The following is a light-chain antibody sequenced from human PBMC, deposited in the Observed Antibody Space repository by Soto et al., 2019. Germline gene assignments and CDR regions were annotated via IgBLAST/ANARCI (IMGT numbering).Light chain of an antibody. V-gene: IGKV3-15*01. CDR3: QQYDELPLT. J-gene: IGKJ4*01. CDR1: QSVKSR. CDR2: DAF. Sequence: EKVMTQSAATLSEYKGERATLSCRASQSVKSRLAWYQQKPGQAPRLLIYDAFTRATGIPARFSGSASGTEFTLTISNLQSEDFAVYYCQQYDELPLTLGGGTKVDIK.